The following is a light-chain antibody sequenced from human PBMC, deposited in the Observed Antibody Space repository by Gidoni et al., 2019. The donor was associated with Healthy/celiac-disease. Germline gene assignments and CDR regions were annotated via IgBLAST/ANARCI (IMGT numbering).Light chain of an antibody. CDR3: MQGTHFYT. Sequence: DVAMTQSPLSLPVTLAQPASISGRSSQSLVYSDGNTYLSWFQQRPGQSPRRLIYKVSNRDSGVPDRFSGSGSGTDFTLKINRVEAEDVGVYYCMQGTHFYTFGQGTKLEIK. J-gene: IGKJ2*01. V-gene: IGKV2-30*01. CDR2: KVS. CDR1: QSLVYSDGNTY.